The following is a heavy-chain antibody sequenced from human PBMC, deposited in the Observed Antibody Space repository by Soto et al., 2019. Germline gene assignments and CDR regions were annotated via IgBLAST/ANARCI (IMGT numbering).Heavy chain of an antibody. CDR2: ITSSSTTI. D-gene: IGHD6-13*01. Sequence: VGSLRLSCAASGFTFSTYSMNWVRQAPGKGLEWISYITSSSTTIFYADSVKGRFTISRDNAKNSLYLQMNSLRDEDTSVYYCARDNGIAGSFDPWGQGTLVTVSS. V-gene: IGHV3-48*02. CDR1: GFTFSTYS. J-gene: IGHJ5*02. CDR3: ARDNGIAGSFDP.